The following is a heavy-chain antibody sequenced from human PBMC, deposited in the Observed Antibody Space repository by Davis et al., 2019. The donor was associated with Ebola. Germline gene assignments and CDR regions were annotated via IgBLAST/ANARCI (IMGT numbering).Heavy chain of an antibody. J-gene: IGHJ6*02. Sequence: PGGSLRLSCAASGFTSSDYYMNWIRQAPGKGLEWVSYISSSGSTMYYADSVKGRFTISRDNAKNSLYLQMNSLRAEDTAVYYCARKLNIVASYYYYGMDVWGQGTTVTVSS. CDR3: ARKLNIVASYYYYGMDV. CDR2: ISSSGSTM. V-gene: IGHV3-11*01. CDR1: GFTSSDYY. D-gene: IGHD5-12*01.